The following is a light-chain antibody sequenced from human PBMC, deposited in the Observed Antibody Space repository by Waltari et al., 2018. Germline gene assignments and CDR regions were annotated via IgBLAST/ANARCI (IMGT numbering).Light chain of an antibody. V-gene: IGLV2-8*01. CDR3: TSYGGTNNFL. Sequence: QSALTQPPSATGSPGQSVTISCTGGRWDVGAYRYVSWYQQHPGRAPKVIMDEVDKRPSGLPDRFSGSKSGTTASLTISGLKLEDEADYYCTSYGGTNNFLFGSGTKVTV. CDR1: RWDVGAYRY. CDR2: EVD. J-gene: IGLJ1*01.